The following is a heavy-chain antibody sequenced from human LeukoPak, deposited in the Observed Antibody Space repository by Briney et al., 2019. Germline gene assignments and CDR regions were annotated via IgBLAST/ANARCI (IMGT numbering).Heavy chain of an antibody. V-gene: IGHV4-39*02. D-gene: IGHD6-6*01. CDR2: IYYSGAT. J-gene: IGHJ4*02. CDR1: GGSINRSYYH. Sequence: SETLSLTCTVSGGSINRSYYHWGWIRQPPGKGLEWIGSIYYSGATYYNPSLKSRVTISVDTSRNHFSLKLSSVTAADTAVYHCAREIVSSVESWGQGSLVTVSS. CDR3: AREIVSSVES.